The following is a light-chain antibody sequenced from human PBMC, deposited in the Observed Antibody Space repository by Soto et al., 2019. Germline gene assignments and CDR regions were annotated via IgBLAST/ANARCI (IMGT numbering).Light chain of an antibody. CDR1: SSDIGAYNF. Sequence: QSALTQPASVSGSPGQSITISCTGTSSDIGAYNFVSWYQQHPGKAPKLMLYDVNIRPSGVSNRFSGSKSGNTASLPISGLQAEDEADYYCTSWTTRPTVIFGGGTKVTVL. CDR2: DVN. V-gene: IGLV2-14*03. J-gene: IGLJ2*01. CDR3: TSWTTRPTVI.